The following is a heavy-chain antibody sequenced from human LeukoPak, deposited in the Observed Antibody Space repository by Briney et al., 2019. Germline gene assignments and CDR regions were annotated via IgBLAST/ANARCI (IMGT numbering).Heavy chain of an antibody. Sequence: ASVKVSCKASGYTFTSYYMHWVRQAPGQGLEWMGIINPSGGSTSYAQKFQGRVTMTRDTSTSTVYMELSNLRSEDTAVYYCAREGSGYYYDYWGQGTLVTVSS. CDR3: AREGSGYYYDY. D-gene: IGHD3-22*01. CDR1: GYTFTSYY. V-gene: IGHV1-46*01. CDR2: INPSGGST. J-gene: IGHJ4*02.